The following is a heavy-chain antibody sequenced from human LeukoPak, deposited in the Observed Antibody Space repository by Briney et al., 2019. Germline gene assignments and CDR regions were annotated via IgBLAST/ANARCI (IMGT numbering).Heavy chain of an antibody. CDR2: ISGSGGST. D-gene: IGHD3-3*01. J-gene: IGHJ4*02. Sequence: GGSLRLSCAASGFTFSSYAMSWVRQAPGKGLEWVSAISGSGGSTYYADSEKGRFTISRDNSKNTLYLQMNSLRAEDTAVYYCAKSGRYYDFWSGYYVDYWGQGTLVTVSS. CDR1: GFTFSSYA. V-gene: IGHV3-23*01. CDR3: AKSGRYYDFWSGYYVDY.